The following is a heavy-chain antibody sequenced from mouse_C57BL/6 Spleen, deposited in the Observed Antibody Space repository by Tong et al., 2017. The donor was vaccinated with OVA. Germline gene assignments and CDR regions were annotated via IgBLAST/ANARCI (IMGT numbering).Heavy chain of an antibody. Sequence: VQLQESGPGLVQPSQSLSITCTVSGFSLTSYGVHWVRHSPGKGLEWLVVIWSDGSTTYNSALKSRLSISKDNSKSQVFLKMNSLQTDDTAMYYCARHLKYGSSWYFDVWGTGTTVTVSS. CDR3: ARHLKYGSSWYFDV. D-gene: IGHD1-1*01. CDR2: IWSDGST. CDR1: GFSLTSYG. V-gene: IGHV2-6*02. J-gene: IGHJ1*03.